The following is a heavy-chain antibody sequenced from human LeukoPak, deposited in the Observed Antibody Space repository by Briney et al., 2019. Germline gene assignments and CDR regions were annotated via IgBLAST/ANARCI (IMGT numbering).Heavy chain of an antibody. CDR1: GGSFSGYY. J-gene: IGHJ2*01. Sequence: SETLSLTCAVYGGSFSGYYWSWIRQPPGKGLEWIGEINHSGSTYYNPSLKSRVTISVDTSKNQFSLKLSSVTAADTAVYYCARQDVYSYGQGWYFDLWGRGTLVTVSS. D-gene: IGHD5-18*01. CDR2: INHSGST. CDR3: ARQDVYSYGQGWYFDL. V-gene: IGHV4-34*01.